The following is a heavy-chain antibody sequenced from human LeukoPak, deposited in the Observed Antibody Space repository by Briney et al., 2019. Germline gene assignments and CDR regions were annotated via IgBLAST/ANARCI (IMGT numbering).Heavy chain of an antibody. CDR3: AREAPSGIAARRGPLDY. CDR1: GGSISSGSYY. CDR2: IYTSGST. D-gene: IGHD6-6*01. Sequence: SETLSLTCTVSGGSISSGSYYWSWIRQPAGKGLEWIGRIYTSGSTNYNPSLKSRVTISVDTSKNQFSLKLSSVTAADTAVYYCAREAPSGIAARRGPLDYWGQGTLVIVSS. V-gene: IGHV4-61*02. J-gene: IGHJ4*02.